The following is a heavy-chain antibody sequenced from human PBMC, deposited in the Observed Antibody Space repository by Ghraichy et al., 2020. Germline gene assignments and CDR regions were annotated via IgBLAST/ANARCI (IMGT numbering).Heavy chain of an antibody. V-gene: IGHV3-7*03. J-gene: IGHJ3*02. D-gene: IGHD3-22*01. CDR1: GFTFSGSW. CDR2: IKQDGSEE. CDR3: ARYYDSSGYYDAFDI. Sequence: GGSLRLSCAASGFTFSGSWMIWVRQAPGKGLEWVANIKQDGSEEFYVDSVKGRFTISRDNTKNSLYLQINSLRAEDTAVYYCARYYDSSGYYDAFDIWGQGAMVTVSS.